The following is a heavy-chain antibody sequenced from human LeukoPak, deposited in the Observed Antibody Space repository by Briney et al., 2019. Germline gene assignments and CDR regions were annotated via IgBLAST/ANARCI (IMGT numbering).Heavy chain of an antibody. Sequence: GASVKVSCKASGYTFTGYYMHWVRQAPGQGLEWMGWINPNSGGTNYAQKFQGRVTMTRDTSISTAYMELSRLRSDDTAVYYCARALIQLERYNFDYWGQGTLVTVSS. CDR1: GYTFTGYY. CDR3: ARALIQLERYNFDY. V-gene: IGHV1-2*02. J-gene: IGHJ4*02. D-gene: IGHD1-1*01. CDR2: INPNSGGT.